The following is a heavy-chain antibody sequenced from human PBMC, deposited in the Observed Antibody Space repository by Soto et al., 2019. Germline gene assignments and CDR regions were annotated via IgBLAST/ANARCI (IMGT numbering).Heavy chain of an antibody. D-gene: IGHD2-15*01. CDR2: ISVYHGNT. CDR3: AKDCSGASCGFDI. CDR1: GYTFGKYG. J-gene: IGHJ4*02. V-gene: IGHV1-18*01. Sequence: QVQLVQSGTEVKKPGASVKVSCKASGYTFGKYGISWVRQAPGQGLEGVGWISVYHGNTVHAQKFRGRVNMTTDTSTSTAYMELGSLKSDDTAIYYCAKDCSGASCGFDIWGQGTLVTVSS.